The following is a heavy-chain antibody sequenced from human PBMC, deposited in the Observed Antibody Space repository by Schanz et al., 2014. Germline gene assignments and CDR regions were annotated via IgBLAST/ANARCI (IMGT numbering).Heavy chain of an antibody. Sequence: QLQLVQSGAEVKKPGSSVKVSCKLSGGTFSSYTISWVRQAPGQGLEWMGWISTSNGNTNYIQKLQGRVTMTTDTSTSTAYMELRSLRSDDTAVYYCARGGGPEDVFDIWGQGTILTVSS. CDR2: ISTSNGNT. CDR3: ARGGGPEDVFDI. J-gene: IGHJ3*02. CDR1: GGTFSSYT. D-gene: IGHD5-12*01. V-gene: IGHV1-18*01.